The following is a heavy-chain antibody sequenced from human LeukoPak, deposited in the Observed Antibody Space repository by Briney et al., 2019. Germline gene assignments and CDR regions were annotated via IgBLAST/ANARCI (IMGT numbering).Heavy chain of an antibody. D-gene: IGHD3-22*01. CDR1: GGSISSGSYY. CDR2: IYTSGST. V-gene: IGHV4-61*02. J-gene: IGHJ4*02. CDR3: ARTYYYDSSGYRFDY. Sequence: SETLSLTCTVSGGSISSGSYYWSWIRQPAGKGLEWIGRIYTSGSTNYNPSLKSRVTISVDTSKNQFSLKLSSVTAADTAVYYCARTYYYDSSGYRFDYWGQGTLVTVSS.